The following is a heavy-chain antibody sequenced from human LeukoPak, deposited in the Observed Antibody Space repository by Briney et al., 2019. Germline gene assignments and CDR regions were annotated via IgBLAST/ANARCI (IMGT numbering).Heavy chain of an antibody. Sequence: SETLSLTCAVYGESFSGYYWTWIRQPPGKGLEWIGEIHHSGSTSYNPSLKSRVTISLDTSKNQFSLKLTSVTAADTAVYYCARPMDGDYALDYWGQGTLVTVSS. CDR1: GESFSGYY. CDR3: ARPMDGDYALDY. J-gene: IGHJ4*02. CDR2: IHHSGST. V-gene: IGHV4-34*01. D-gene: IGHD4-17*01.